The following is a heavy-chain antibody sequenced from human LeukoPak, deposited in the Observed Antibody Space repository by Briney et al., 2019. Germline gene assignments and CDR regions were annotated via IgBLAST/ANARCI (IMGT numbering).Heavy chain of an antibody. V-gene: IGHV3-49*04. CDR2: IRSKGYGGTT. D-gene: IGHD3-3*01. CDR1: GFTFGDYA. CDR3: TRHGAWRGGDNWFDP. J-gene: IGHJ5*02. Sequence: GGSLRLSCTASGFTFGDYAMSWVRQAPGKGLEWVGFIRSKGYGGTTEYAASVKGRFTISRDDSKSIAYQQTNSLKIEDTAVYYCTRHGAWRGGDNWFDPWGQGTLVSVSS.